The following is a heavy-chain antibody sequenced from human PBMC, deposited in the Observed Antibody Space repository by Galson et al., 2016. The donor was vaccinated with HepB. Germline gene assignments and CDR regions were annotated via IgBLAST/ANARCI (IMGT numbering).Heavy chain of an antibody. Sequence: PALVKPTQTLTLTCTFSGFSLSTSGVGVGWIRQPPGKALEWLALIYWDDDKHYIPSLKSRLSVTKDTSKSQVVLTMTNMDPVDTATYYCSGNSGWSHMRAFDMWGQGTMVTVSS. D-gene: IGHD6-19*01. CDR1: GFSLSTSGVG. CDR3: SGNSGWSHMRAFDM. J-gene: IGHJ3*02. V-gene: IGHV2-5*02. CDR2: IYWDDDK.